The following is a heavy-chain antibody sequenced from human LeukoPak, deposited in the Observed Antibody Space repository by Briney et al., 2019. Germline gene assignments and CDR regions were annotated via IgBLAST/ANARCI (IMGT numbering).Heavy chain of an antibody. J-gene: IGHJ6*03. V-gene: IGHV3-11*01. D-gene: IGHD2-8*01. Sequence: GGSLRLSCAASGFTFSDYYMSWIRQAPGKGLEGVSYISHSGRTMYYADSVKGRFTISRDNTKNSLYLQMNSLRAGETAVYYCARDSIVRGNIGNDMDVWGKGTTVTVSS. CDR2: ISHSGRTM. CDR1: GFTFSDYY. CDR3: ARDSIVRGNIGNDMDV.